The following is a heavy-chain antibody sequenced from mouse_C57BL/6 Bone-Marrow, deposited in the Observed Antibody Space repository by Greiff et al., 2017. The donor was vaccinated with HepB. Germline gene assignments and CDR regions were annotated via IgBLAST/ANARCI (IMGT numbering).Heavy chain of an antibody. CDR2: ISDGGSYT. V-gene: IGHV5-4*01. CDR1: GFTFSSYA. CDR3: ARCYYGSSLYYYAMDY. Sequence: EVQVVESGGGLVKPGGSLKLSCAASGFTFSSYAMSWVRQTPEKRLEWVATISDGGSYTYYPDNVKGRFTISRDNATNNLYLQMSHLKSEDTAMYYCARCYYGSSLYYYAMDYWGQGTSVTVSS. D-gene: IGHD1-1*01. J-gene: IGHJ4*01.